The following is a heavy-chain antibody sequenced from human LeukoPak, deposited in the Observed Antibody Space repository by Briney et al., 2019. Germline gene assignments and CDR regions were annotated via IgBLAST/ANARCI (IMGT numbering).Heavy chain of an antibody. J-gene: IGHJ4*02. D-gene: IGHD3-22*01. CDR3: YYYDSSGYYSFDY. V-gene: IGHV1-69*01. Sequence: SVKVSCKASGVTFSSYAISWVRQAPGQGLEWMGGIIPMFGTTNYAKKFQDTVTFTADESTSTAYMELSRLRSDDTAVYYCYYYDSSGYYSFDYWGQGTLVTVSS. CDR1: GVTFSSYA. CDR2: IIPMFGTT.